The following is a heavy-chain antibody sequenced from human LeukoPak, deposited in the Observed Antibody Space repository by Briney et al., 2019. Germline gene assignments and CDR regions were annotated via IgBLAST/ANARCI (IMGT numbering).Heavy chain of an antibody. CDR2: ISNSGTII. Sequence: GGSLRLSCAASGFSFRNYYMGWIRQAPGKGLEWVAYISNSGTIIYYAESVKGRFTISRDNAKNSLYLQMNSLRAEDTALYYCARDLATAGRDLDYWGQGTLVTVSS. CDR3: ARDLATAGRDLDY. J-gene: IGHJ4*02. V-gene: IGHV3-11*01. CDR1: GFSFRNYY. D-gene: IGHD6-25*01.